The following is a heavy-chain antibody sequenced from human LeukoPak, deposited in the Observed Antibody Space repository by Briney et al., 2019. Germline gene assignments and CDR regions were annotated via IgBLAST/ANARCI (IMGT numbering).Heavy chain of an antibody. CDR1: GFSLTTTGMR. CDR3: ARGSGYSRFDH. D-gene: IGHD3-22*01. Sequence: SGPALVKPTQTLTLTCTFSGFSLTTTGMRVMWIRQPPGKALEWLARIDWDDDKFYSASLKTRLTISKDTYKNQVVLTMTNMDPVDTATYYCARGSGYSRFDHWGQGTLVTVSS. V-gene: IGHV2-70*04. J-gene: IGHJ4*02. CDR2: IDWDDDK.